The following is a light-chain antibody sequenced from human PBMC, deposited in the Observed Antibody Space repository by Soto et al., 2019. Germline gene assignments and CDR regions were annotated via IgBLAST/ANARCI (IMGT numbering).Light chain of an antibody. CDR3: SSYAGSLYV. V-gene: IGLV2-8*01. CDR1: SRDVGGYNY. J-gene: IGLJ1*01. Sequence: QSALTQPPSASGSPGQSVTISCTGTSRDVGGYNYVSWYQQHPGKAPKLMIYEVSKRPSGVPDRFSGSKSGNTASLTVSVLQDEDDADYYCSSYAGSLYVFGTGTKLTVL. CDR2: EVS.